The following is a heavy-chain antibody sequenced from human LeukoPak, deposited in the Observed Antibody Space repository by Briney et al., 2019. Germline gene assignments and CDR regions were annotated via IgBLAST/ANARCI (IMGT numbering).Heavy chain of an antibody. CDR1: GFTFSSYW. Sequence: TGGSLRLSCAASGFTFSSYWMSWVRQAPGKGLEWVANIKQDGSEKYYVDSVKGRFTISRDNAKNSLYLQMNSLRAEGTAVYYCAREFGYCSSTSCYYDYWGQGTLVTVSS. CDR2: IKQDGSEK. V-gene: IGHV3-7*01. J-gene: IGHJ4*02. CDR3: AREFGYCSSTSCYYDY. D-gene: IGHD2-2*01.